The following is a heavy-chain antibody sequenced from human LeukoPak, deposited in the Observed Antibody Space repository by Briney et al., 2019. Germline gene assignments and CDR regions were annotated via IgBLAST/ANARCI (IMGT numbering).Heavy chain of an antibody. D-gene: IGHD6-6*01. CDR1: GDSISSYY. V-gene: IGHV4-4*09. CDR3: ARLTRLSTSPDRYYLDY. CDR2: IYTSGGT. Sequence: SETLSLTCTVSGDSISSYYWSWIRQPPGKGLEWIGYIYTSGGTNYIPSFKGRVTISVDTSKNQFSLKLSSVTAADSAVYYCARLTRLSTSPDRYYLDYWGQGTLVTVSS. J-gene: IGHJ4*02.